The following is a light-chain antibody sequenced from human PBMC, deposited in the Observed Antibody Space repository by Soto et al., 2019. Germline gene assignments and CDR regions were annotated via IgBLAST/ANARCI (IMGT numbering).Light chain of an antibody. CDR1: SEHSSYA. J-gene: IGLJ2*01. V-gene: IGLV4-69*01. CDR3: QTWGTGIQV. CDR2: LTSNGSH. Sequence: QPVLTQSPSASASLGASVKLTCTLSSEHSSYAIAWLQRQPEKGPRYLLKLTSNGSHSKGDGIPDRFSGSSSGAERYLTISSLQSEDEADYYCQTWGTGIQVFGGGTKLTVL.